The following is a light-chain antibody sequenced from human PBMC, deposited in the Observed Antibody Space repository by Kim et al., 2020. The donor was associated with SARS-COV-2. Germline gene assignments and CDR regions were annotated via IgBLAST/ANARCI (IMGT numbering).Light chain of an antibody. Sequence: EIVLTQSPGTLSLSPGERVTLSCRASQAVSSTYLAWYQQKPGQAPRLLIYGASTRATGIPDRFSGSGSATDFTLTISRLEPEDFAVYYCQQYGSSWWAFGQGTKVDIK. CDR1: QAVSSTY. CDR3: QQYGSSWWA. J-gene: IGKJ1*01. CDR2: GAS. V-gene: IGKV3-20*01.